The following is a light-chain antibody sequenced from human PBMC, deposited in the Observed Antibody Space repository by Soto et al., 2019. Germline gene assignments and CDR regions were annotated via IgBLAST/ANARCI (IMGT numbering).Light chain of an antibody. J-gene: IGKJ2*01. V-gene: IGKV1-27*01. Sequence: DIQISQSPSSLSASVGDRVTITCRASQDLSNFLSWYQQKPGRAPDLLVYEASTLQSGVPPRFIGGGSGTHFTLTISSLQPEDAATYYCQKYKSAPYTFGQGTKLAIK. CDR1: QDLSNF. CDR2: EAS. CDR3: QKYKSAPYT.